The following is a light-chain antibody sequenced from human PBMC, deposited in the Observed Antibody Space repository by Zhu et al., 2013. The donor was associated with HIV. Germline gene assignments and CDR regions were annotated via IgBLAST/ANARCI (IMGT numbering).Light chain of an antibody. CDR3: QHRYC. V-gene: IGKV3-20*01. Sequence: DIVLTQSPGTLSLSPGERATLSCRASQSVRGDFLAWYQQKPGQAPRVVIYGASSRATGIPDRFSGSGSGTDFTLTISSLEPEDFAVYYCQHRYCFGPGTKVDFK. J-gene: IGKJ3*01. CDR1: QSVRGDF. CDR2: GAS.